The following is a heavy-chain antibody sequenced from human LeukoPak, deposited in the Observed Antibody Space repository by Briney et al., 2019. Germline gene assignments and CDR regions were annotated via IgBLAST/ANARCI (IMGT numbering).Heavy chain of an antibody. CDR3: ATLAGAVGDLDY. D-gene: IGHD3-10*01. J-gene: IGHJ4*02. V-gene: IGHV1-24*01. Sequence: ASVKVSCKVSGYTLTELSMHWVRQAPGKGLEWMGGFDPEDGETIYAQKFQGRVTMTEDTSTDTAYMELSSLRSEDTAVYYCATLAGAVGDLDYWGQGTLVTVSS. CDR1: GYTLTELS. CDR2: FDPEDGET.